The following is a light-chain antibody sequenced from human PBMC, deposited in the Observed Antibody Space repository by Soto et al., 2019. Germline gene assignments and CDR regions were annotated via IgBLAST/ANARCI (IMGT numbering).Light chain of an antibody. CDR2: DDS. J-gene: IGLJ3*02. V-gene: IGLV3-21*02. Sequence: SYELHQPPSVSVAAGQTARISCGGEKIGCKSVNCYQQKAGQTPVLVVYDDSDRPSVIPERFSGCNSVNTASLVISRVEGGDEAHDYCHVGDSSSDHVVFGGGTKLTVL. CDR1: KIGCKS. CDR3: HVGDSSSDHVV.